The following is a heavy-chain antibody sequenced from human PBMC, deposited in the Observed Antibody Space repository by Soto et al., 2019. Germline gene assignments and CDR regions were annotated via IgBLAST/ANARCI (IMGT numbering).Heavy chain of an antibody. CDR3: ARVKTVDYYGMGV. CDR1: GGSMSSYF. Sequence: SEILSLTCNVSGGSMSSYFWSWIRQPAGKGLEWIGRIYSSGSTNYNPSLKSRVTMSIDTSKNQFSLKLSSVTATDTAVYFCARVKTVDYYGMGVWGQGTTVTVSS. J-gene: IGHJ6*02. V-gene: IGHV4-4*07. CDR2: IYSSGST.